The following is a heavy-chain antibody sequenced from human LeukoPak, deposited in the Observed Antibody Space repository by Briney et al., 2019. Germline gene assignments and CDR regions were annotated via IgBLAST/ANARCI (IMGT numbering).Heavy chain of an antibody. J-gene: IGHJ5*02. V-gene: IGHV4-39*02. CDR3: ARDLGCSSTNCYENWFDP. CDR2: VYYSGST. CDR1: GGSITTSVYY. D-gene: IGHD2-2*01. Sequence: SETLSLTCTVSGGSITTSVYYWGWIRQPPGKGLEWIGSVYYSGSTFYNPSLKSRVSISVDTSKRQFSLRLTSVTAADTAVYYCARDLGCSSTNCYENWFDPWGQGTLVTVSS.